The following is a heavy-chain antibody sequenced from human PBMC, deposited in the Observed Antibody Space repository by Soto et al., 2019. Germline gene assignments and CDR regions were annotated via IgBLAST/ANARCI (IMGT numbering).Heavy chain of an antibody. Sequence: EVQLLESGGGLVQPGGSLRLSCAASGFTFSSYAMRWVRQAAGKGLEWVSAISGSGGSTYYADSVKGRFTISRDNSKNTLYLQMNSLRAEDTAVYYCARRGSGSYYDYWGQGTLVTVSS. CDR2: ISGSGGST. J-gene: IGHJ4*02. CDR1: GFTFSSYA. D-gene: IGHD1-26*01. V-gene: IGHV3-23*01. CDR3: ARRGSGSYYDY.